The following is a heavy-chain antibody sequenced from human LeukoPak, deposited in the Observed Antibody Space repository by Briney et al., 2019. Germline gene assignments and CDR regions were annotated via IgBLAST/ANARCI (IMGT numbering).Heavy chain of an antibody. CDR1: GFTFSSYA. J-gene: IGHJ4*02. Sequence: GGSLRLSCAASGFTFSSYAMSWVRQAPGKGLEWVSVISGSGGSTYYTDSVKGRFTISRDNSKNTLYLQMNSLRAEDTAVYYCAKLASSWDDYFDYWGQGTLVTVSS. CDR2: ISGSGGST. V-gene: IGHV3-23*01. D-gene: IGHD6-13*01. CDR3: AKLASSWDDYFDY.